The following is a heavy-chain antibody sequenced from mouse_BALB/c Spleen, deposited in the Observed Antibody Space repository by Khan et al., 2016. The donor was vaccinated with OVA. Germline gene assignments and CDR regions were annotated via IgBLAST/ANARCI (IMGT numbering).Heavy chain of an antibody. Sequence: QVQLQQSGPELVKPGASVKMSCKASGYIFTDYVINWVKQRTGQGLEWIGEIYPESGTTYYNEKFKGKATLTADKSSNTAYMQLSSLTSEDSAVYFCAKNYASWFAYWGEGTLVTVSA. CDR3: AKNYASWFAY. J-gene: IGHJ3*01. D-gene: IGHD1-1*02. CDR2: IYPESGTT. V-gene: IGHV1-77*01. CDR1: GYIFTDYV.